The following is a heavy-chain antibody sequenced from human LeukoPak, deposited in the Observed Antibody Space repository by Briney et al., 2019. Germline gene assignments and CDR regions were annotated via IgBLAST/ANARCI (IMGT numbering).Heavy chain of an antibody. Sequence: QAGGSLRLSCAASGFTFSSYAMSWVRQAPGKGLEWVSAISGSGGSTYYADSVKGRFTISRDNSKNTLYLQMNSLRAEDTAVYYCAKDLYGGRGRDGISNGYVSWGQGTLVTVSS. CDR2: ISGSGGST. D-gene: IGHD5-24*01. V-gene: IGHV3-23*01. J-gene: IGHJ4*02. CDR1: GFTFSSYA. CDR3: AKDLYGGRGRDGISNGYVS.